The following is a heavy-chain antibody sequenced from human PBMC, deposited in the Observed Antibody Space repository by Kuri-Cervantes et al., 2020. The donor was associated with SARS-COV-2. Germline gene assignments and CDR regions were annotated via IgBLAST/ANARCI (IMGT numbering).Heavy chain of an antibody. J-gene: IGHJ3*02. D-gene: IGHD3-16*01. CDR2: IIPIFGTA. CDR3: AMLPRPRNAFDI. Sequence: SVKVSCKASGGTFSTYAINWLRQAPGQGLEWMGGIIPIFGTANHAQKFQGRVTITADESTSTAYMELSSLRSEDTAVYCCAMLPRPRNAFDIWGQGTMVTVSS. CDR1: GGTFSTYA. V-gene: IGHV1-69*13.